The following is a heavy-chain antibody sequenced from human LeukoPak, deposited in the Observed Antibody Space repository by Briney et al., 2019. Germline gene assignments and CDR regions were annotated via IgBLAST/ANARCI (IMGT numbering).Heavy chain of an antibody. V-gene: IGHV4-34*01. Sequence: SETLSLTCAVYGGSFSGYYWSWIRQPPGKGLGWIGEINHGGSTNYNPSLKSRVTISVDTSKNQFSLKLSSVTAADTAVYYCARLGYCSGGSCYSFLFDYWGQGTLVTVSS. CDR2: INHGGST. CDR1: GGSFSGYY. J-gene: IGHJ4*02. CDR3: ARLGYCSGGSCYSFLFDY. D-gene: IGHD2-15*01.